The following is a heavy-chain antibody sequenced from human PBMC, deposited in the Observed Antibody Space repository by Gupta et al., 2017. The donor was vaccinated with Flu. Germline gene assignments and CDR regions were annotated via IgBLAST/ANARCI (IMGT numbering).Heavy chain of an antibody. J-gene: IGHJ6*02. V-gene: IGHV3-33*08. Sequence: QLQLVASGGGVVQPGRSLSPSFPAPRSPFRSSATPWVRRAPGKGLEWGAVIWYDGSNKYYADSVKGRFTISRDNSKNKLYLQMNSLRDEDKAVYYCERLVGVDGWGGSYGMDVWGQGTTVTVSS. CDR2: IWYDGSNK. D-gene: IGHD2-15*01. CDR3: ERLVGVDGWGGSYGMDV. CDR1: RSPFRSSA.